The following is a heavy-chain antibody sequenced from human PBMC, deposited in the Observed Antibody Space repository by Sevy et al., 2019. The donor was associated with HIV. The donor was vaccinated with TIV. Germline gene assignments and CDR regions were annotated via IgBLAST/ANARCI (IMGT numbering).Heavy chain of an antibody. Sequence: ASVKVSCKASGYTFTSYYMHWVRQAPGQGLEWMGIINPSGGSTSYAQKFQGRVTMTRDTSTSTVYMKLSSLRSEDTAVYYCARDLGSGWLNYYYYGMDVWGQGTTVTVSS. D-gene: IGHD6-19*01. CDR3: ARDLGSGWLNYYYYGMDV. J-gene: IGHJ6*02. CDR1: GYTFTSYY. V-gene: IGHV1-46*01. CDR2: INPSGGST.